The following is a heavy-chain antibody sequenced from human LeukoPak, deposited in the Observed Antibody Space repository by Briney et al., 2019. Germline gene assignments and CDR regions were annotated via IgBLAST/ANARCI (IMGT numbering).Heavy chain of an antibody. Sequence: SETLSLTCAVYGGSFSGYYWSWIRQPPGKGLEWIGEINHSGSNNYNPSLKSRVTISVDTSKNQFSLKLSSVTAADTAVYYCARGSTTTLAAGTFYYFDYWGQGTLVTVSS. V-gene: IGHV4-34*01. CDR2: INHSGSN. CDR1: GGSFSGYY. D-gene: IGHD6-13*01. J-gene: IGHJ4*02. CDR3: ARGSTTTLAAGTFYYFDY.